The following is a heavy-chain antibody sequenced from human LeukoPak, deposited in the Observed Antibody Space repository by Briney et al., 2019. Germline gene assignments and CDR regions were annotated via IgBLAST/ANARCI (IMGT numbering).Heavy chain of an antibody. CDR2: IKHSGST. CDR1: GGSFSGYY. V-gene: IGHV4-34*01. D-gene: IGHD3-16*01. Sequence: SDTLSLTCAVYGGSFSGYYWSWIRQPPGKGLEWIGEIKHSGSTNYNPSLTSRVTISVDTSKNQFSLKLSSVTAADTAVYYCASESSGGNFDYWGQGTLVTVSS. CDR3: ASESSGGNFDY. J-gene: IGHJ4*02.